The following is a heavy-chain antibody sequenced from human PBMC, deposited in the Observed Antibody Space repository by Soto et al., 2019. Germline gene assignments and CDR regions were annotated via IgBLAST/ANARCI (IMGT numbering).Heavy chain of an antibody. CDR3: ARLGIAAAEAYGLDV. CDR1: GYSFTSYW. V-gene: IGHV5-10-1*01. D-gene: IGHD6-13*01. CDR2: IDPSDSYT. J-gene: IGHJ6*02. Sequence: GESLKISCKGSGYSFTSYWISWVRQMPGKGLEWMGRIDPSDSYTNYSPSFQGHVTISADKSISTAYLQWSSLQASDTAMYYCARLGIAAAEAYGLDVRGQGTTVTVSS.